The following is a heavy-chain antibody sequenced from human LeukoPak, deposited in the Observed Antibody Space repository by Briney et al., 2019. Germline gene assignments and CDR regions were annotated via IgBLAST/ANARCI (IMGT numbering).Heavy chain of an antibody. CDR3: TRMTTGHDY. CDR1: GVSFNDYY. J-gene: IGHJ4*02. Sequence: SETLSPTCAVSGVSFNDYYWSWVRQTPGKGLEWIGEINHSGYTNDSPSLKSRVTLSIDTSRKQFSLNLRSVTVADSGIYYCTRMTTGHDYWGQGTLVTVSS. D-gene: IGHD4-17*01. V-gene: IGHV4-34*01. CDR2: INHSGYT.